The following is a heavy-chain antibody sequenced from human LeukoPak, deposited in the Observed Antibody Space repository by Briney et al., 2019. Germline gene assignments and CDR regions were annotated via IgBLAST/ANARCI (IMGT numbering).Heavy chain of an antibody. CDR2: INHSGST. J-gene: IGHJ4*02. CDR1: GGSFSGYY. V-gene: IGHV4-34*01. CDR3: ARGPDSSGWYDGFDY. Sequence: SETLSLTCVVYGGSFSGYYWSWIRQPPGKGLEWIGEINHSGSTNYNPSLKSRVTISLDTSKNQFSLKLSSVTAADTAVYYCARGPDSSGWYDGFDYWGQGTLVTVSS. D-gene: IGHD6-19*01.